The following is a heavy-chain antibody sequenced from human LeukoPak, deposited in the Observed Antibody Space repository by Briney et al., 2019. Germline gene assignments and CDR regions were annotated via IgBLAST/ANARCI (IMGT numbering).Heavy chain of an antibody. Sequence: SETLSLTCTVSGGSISSSSYYWGWIRQPPGTGLEWIGSIYFSGTTYYNPSLKSRVTISEDTFKNQFSLKLSSVTAADTAVYYCAIDSSAYYTFDYWGQGTLVTVSS. CDR3: AIDSSAYYTFDY. J-gene: IGHJ4*02. V-gene: IGHV4-39*07. D-gene: IGHD3-22*01. CDR1: GGSISSSSYY. CDR2: IYFSGTT.